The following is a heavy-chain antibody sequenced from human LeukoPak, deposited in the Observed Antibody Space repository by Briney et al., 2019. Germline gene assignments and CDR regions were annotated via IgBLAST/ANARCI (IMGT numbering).Heavy chain of an antibody. CDR1: GYTFTSYG. J-gene: IGHJ4*02. CDR3: ARVPANGVYDY. CDR2: IRPYNGNT. Sequence: APVKVSCKASGYTFTSYGISWVRQAPAQGLEWMGWIRPYNGNTNYAQKLQGRVTMTTHPSTSTAYMELRSLRSDDTSVYYCARVPANGVYDYWGQGTLVTVSS. D-gene: IGHD4-17*01. V-gene: IGHV1-18*01.